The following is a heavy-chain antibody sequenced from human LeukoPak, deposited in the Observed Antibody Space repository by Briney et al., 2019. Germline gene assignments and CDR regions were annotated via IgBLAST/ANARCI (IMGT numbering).Heavy chain of an antibody. CDR2: INPSGGFT. D-gene: IGHD6-19*01. CDR3: ARVATGYSSGSFDY. J-gene: IGHJ4*02. Sequence: ASVKVSCKASGYSFSTHWMHWVRQAPGQGLEWMGIINPSGGFTSYAQKLQGRVTVTRDMSTSTVYMELSRLRSDDTAVYYCARVATGYSSGSFDYWGQGTLVTVSS. V-gene: IGHV1-46*01. CDR1: GYSFSTHW.